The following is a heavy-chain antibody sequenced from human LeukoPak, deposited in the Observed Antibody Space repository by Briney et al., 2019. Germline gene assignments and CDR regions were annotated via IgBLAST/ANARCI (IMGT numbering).Heavy chain of an antibody. Sequence: GASVKVSCKASGYTFTSYGISWVRQAPGQGLEWMGWISAYNGNTNYAQKFQGWVTMTRDTSISTAYMELSRLRSDDTAVYYCARDLRHYYDSSGYYYYYYGMDVWGQGTTVTVSS. CDR3: ARDLRHYYDSSGYYYYYYGMDV. D-gene: IGHD3-22*01. V-gene: IGHV1-18*01. J-gene: IGHJ6*02. CDR2: ISAYNGNT. CDR1: GYTFTSYG.